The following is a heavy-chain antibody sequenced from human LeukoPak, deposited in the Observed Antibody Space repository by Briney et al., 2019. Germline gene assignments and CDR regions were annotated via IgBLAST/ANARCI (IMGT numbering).Heavy chain of an antibody. Sequence: SETLSLTCTVSGGSISSYYWSWIRQPPGKGLEWIGYIYYSGSTNYNPSLKSRVTLSVDTSKNQFSLKLSSVTAADTAVYYCARLLMGARDWFDPWGQGTLVTVSS. J-gene: IGHJ5*02. CDR3: ARLLMGARDWFDP. CDR1: GGSISSYY. CDR2: IYYSGST. V-gene: IGHV4-59*01. D-gene: IGHD1-26*01.